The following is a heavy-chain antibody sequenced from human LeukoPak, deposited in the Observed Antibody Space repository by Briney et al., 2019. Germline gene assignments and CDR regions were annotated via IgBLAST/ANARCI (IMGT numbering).Heavy chain of an antibody. V-gene: IGHV3-33*01. CDR2: IWYDGSNK. CDR3: ARDHSILTGYPSYYFDY. D-gene: IGHD3-9*01. J-gene: IGHJ4*02. CDR1: GFTFSSYG. Sequence: GRSLRPSCAASGFTFSSYGMHWVRQAPGKGLEWVAVIWYDGSNKYYADSVKGRFTISRDNSKNTLYLQMNSLRAEDTAVYYCARDHSILTGYPSYYFDYWGQGTLATVSS.